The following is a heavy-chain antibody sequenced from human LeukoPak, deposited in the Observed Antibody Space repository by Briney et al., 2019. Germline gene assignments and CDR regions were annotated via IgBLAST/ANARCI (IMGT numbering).Heavy chain of an antibody. Sequence: SETLSLTCTVSGGSISSYYWSWIRQPPGKGLEWIGYIYYSGSTNYNPSLKSRVTISVDTSKNQFSLKLSSVTAADTAVYYCARDSPSGWFDYWGQGTLVTVSS. CDR3: ARDSPSGWFDY. D-gene: IGHD6-19*01. V-gene: IGHV4-59*01. CDR2: IYYSGST. CDR1: GGSISSYY. J-gene: IGHJ4*02.